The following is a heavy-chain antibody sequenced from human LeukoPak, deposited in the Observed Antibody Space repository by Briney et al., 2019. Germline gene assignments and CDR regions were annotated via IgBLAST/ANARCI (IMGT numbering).Heavy chain of an antibody. CDR1: GASIRSYY. J-gene: IGHJ4*02. D-gene: IGHD3-10*01. CDR3: GRSYDTNNRQSFDY. CDR2: MYYTESP. Sequence: SETLSLTCTVSGASIRSYYWSWIRQPPGKGLEWIAYMYYTESPNYNPSLKSRVSMSGDSSRNQFSLKLNSVTAADTAVYYCGRSYDTNNRQSFDYWGQGILVTVSP. V-gene: IGHV4-59*08.